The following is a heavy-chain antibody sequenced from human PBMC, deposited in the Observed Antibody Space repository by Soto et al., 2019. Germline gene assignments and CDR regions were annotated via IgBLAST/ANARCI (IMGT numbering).Heavy chain of an antibody. D-gene: IGHD3-10*01. J-gene: IGHJ6*02. Sequence: QDQGKGLEWVAVISYDGSNKYYADSVKGRFTISRDNSKNTLYLQMNSLRAEDTAVYYCAKDGDRGVDHCYYGMVVWGQGNPVTVS. V-gene: IGHV3-30*18. CDR2: ISYDGSNK. CDR3: AKDGDRGVDHCYYGMVV.